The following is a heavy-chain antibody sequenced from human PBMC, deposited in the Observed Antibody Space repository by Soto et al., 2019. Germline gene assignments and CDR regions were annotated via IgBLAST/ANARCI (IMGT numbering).Heavy chain of an antibody. V-gene: IGHV1-18*01. CDR3: SSLVLVAASRTTYYYYGMDV. CDR2: ISVYNSNT. J-gene: IGHJ6*02. CDR1: GYTFTSYG. Sequence: GASVKVSCKASGYTFTSYGISWVRQAPGQGLEWIGWISVYNSNTNYAKKKQSRVTMTTATSTSTTYMEMRSLRSEDTAVYYYSSLVLVAASRTTYYYYGMDVWGQGTTVTVS. D-gene: IGHD2-15*01.